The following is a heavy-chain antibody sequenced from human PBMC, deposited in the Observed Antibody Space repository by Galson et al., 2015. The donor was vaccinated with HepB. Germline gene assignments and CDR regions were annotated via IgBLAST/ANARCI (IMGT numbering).Heavy chain of an antibody. CDR3: AKESRPDYDFWGRGNYMDV. CDR1: GFTFSSYG. Sequence: SLRLSCAASGFTFSSYGMHWVRQAPGKGLEWVAVISYDGSNKYYADSVKGRFTISRDNSKNTLYLQMNSLRAEDTAVYYCAKESRPDYDFWGRGNYMDVWGKGTTVTVSS. CDR2: ISYDGSNK. J-gene: IGHJ6*03. V-gene: IGHV3-30*18. D-gene: IGHD3-3*01.